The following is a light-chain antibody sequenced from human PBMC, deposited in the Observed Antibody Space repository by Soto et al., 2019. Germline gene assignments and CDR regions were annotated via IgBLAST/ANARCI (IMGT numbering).Light chain of an antibody. J-gene: IGLJ1*01. CDR3: SSYTSSSTLV. CDR2: KVS. CDR1: SSDVGGYNF. Sequence: QSALTQPASVSGSPGQSITISCTGTSSDVGGYNFVSWYQQHPGKAPKLMIFKVSNRPSGVSNRFSGSESGNTASLTISGLQAEDEADYYCSSYTSSSTLVFGTGTKLTVL. V-gene: IGLV2-14*01.